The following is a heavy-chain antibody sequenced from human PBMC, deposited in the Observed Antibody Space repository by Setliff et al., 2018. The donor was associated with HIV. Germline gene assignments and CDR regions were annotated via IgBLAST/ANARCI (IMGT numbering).Heavy chain of an antibody. D-gene: IGHD6-13*01. CDR1: GYTLTELS. CDR2: INVNNVGVV. J-gene: IGHJ3*02. Sequence: ASVKVSCKVSGYTLTELSIHWVRQAPGKGLEWMGWINVNNVGVVYYAQRFQGRVTITTVQSTSTAYLELSSLRSDDTAVYYCARDPGYKSTWYGVFDIWGQGTMVTVSS. CDR3: ARDPGYKSTWYGVFDI. V-gene: IGHV1-2*02.